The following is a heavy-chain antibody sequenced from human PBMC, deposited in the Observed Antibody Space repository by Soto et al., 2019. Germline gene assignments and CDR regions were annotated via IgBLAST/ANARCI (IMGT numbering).Heavy chain of an antibody. CDR1: GFTFDDYT. CDR2: ISWDGGST. CDR3: AKEKSGQVLVHYYDSSGYLAFDY. V-gene: IGHV3-43*01. D-gene: IGHD3-22*01. J-gene: IGHJ4*02. Sequence: GGSLRLSCAASGFTFDDYTMHWVRQAPGKGLEWVSLISWDGGSTYYADSVKGRFTISRDNSKNSLYLQMNSLRTEDTALYYCAKEKSGQVLVHYYDSSGYLAFDYWGQGTLVTVSS.